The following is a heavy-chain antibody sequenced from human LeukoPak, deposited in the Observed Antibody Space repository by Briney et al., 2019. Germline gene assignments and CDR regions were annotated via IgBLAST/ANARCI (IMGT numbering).Heavy chain of an antibody. CDR1: GGSLSSGGYY. CDR2: IYYSGST. Sequence: SETLSLTCTVSGGSLSSGGYYWSWLRQHPGTGLEWIGYIYYSGSTYYNPSLKSRVTISVDTSKNQFSLKLSSVTAADTAVYYCARDQVYYYGMDVWGQGTTVTVSS. CDR3: ARDQVYYYGMDV. V-gene: IGHV4-31*03. J-gene: IGHJ6*02.